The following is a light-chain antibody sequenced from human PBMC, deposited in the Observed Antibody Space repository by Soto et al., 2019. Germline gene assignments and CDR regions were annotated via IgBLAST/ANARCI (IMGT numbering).Light chain of an antibody. Sequence: DIQMTQSPSSLSASIGDRVTITCRASQSINNYLNWHQQKPGKAPKFLIYAASSLQSGVPSRFSGSGSGTDFTLTISSLQAEDFAVYYCQQYNNWPRTFGQGTKVDIK. CDR1: QSINNY. CDR2: AAS. V-gene: IGKV1-39*01. J-gene: IGKJ1*01. CDR3: QQYNNWPRT.